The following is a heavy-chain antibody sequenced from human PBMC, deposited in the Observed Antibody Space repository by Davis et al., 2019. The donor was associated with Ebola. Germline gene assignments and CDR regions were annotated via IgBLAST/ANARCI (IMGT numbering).Heavy chain of an antibody. CDR2: IHYSGRT. D-gene: IGHD6-6*01. V-gene: IGHV4-39*01. Sequence: SETLSLTCTVSGGSITSSSHYWGWVRQPPWKGLEWIGSIHYSGRTYHNPSLSRGVTMSVDTSKNQFSLNLSSVTAADTAVYYCARQGLAARRSVEMDFWGQGTLVTVSS. CDR1: GGSITSSSHY. CDR3: ARQGLAARRSVEMDF. J-gene: IGHJ4*02.